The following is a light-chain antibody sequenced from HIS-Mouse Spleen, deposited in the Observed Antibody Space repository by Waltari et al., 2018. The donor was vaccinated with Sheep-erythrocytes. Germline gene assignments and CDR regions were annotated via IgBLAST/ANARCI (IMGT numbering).Light chain of an antibody. V-gene: IGLV2-23*01. Sequence: QSALTQPASGPGSPGQSITIPCTGTRSDVGSHNPVSWYQQHPGKAPNLMIYEGSKRPSGVSNRFSGSKSGNTASLTISGLQAEDEADYYCCSYAGSSTPWVFGGGTKLTVL. J-gene: IGLJ3*02. CDR2: EGS. CDR1: RSDVGSHNP. CDR3: CSYAGSSTPWV.